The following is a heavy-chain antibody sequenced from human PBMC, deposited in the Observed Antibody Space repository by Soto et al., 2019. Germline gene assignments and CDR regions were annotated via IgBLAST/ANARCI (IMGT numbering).Heavy chain of an antibody. V-gene: IGHV4-34*01. Sequence: PSETLSLTCAVYGGSFSGYYWSWIRQPPGKGLEWIGEINHSGSTNYTPSLKSRVTISVDTSTNQPSLKLSSVTAADTAVYYCAREGEYYGSGSLNWFDPWGQGTLVTVSS. CDR1: GGSFSGYY. CDR2: INHSGST. J-gene: IGHJ5*02. D-gene: IGHD3-10*01. CDR3: AREGEYYGSGSLNWFDP.